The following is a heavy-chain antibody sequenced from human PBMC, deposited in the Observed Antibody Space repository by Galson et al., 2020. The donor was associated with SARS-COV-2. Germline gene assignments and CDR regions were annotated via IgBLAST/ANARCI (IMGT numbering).Heavy chain of an antibody. V-gene: IGHV3-48*02. Sequence: GESLKISCAASGFTFSSYSMNWVRQAPGKGLEWVSYISSSSSTIYYADSVKGRFTISRDNAKNSLYLQMNSLRDEDTAVYYCASLIGIEYSSSAGGYYYYGMDVWGQGTTVTVSS. CDR3: ASLIGIEYSSSAGGYYYYGMDV. CDR2: ISSSSSTI. D-gene: IGHD6-6*01. J-gene: IGHJ6*02. CDR1: GFTFSSYS.